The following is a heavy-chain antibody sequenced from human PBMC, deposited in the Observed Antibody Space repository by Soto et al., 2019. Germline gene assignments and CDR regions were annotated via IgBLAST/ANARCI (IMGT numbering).Heavy chain of an antibody. V-gene: IGHV3-30*18. J-gene: IGHJ4*02. CDR3: AKDQASGQGSFDS. Sequence: GSLRLSCAASGFTFNIYGMHWVRQAPDKGLEWVALISYDGSNQYYADSVKGRFTISRDNSKNTLFLQMNSLRADDTAVYYCAKDQASGQGSFDSWGQGTLVTVS. CDR2: ISYDGSNQ. CDR1: GFTFNIYG.